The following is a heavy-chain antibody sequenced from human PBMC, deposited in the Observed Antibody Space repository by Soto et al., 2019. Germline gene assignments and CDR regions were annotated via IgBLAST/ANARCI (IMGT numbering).Heavy chain of an antibody. CDR1: GFTFSNYA. V-gene: IGHV3-23*01. CDR3: AKAYFVWSSEQPYYFDY. J-gene: IGHJ4*02. Sequence: EVQLLDSGGGLVQPGGSLRLSCAASGFTFSNYAMTWVRQGPGKGLEWVSGISGSGGRSYYADSVKGRFTISRDNSKIKLYLQMNSLRAEDTAVYYCAKAYFVWSSEQPYYFDYWGQGTLVTVSS. D-gene: IGHD3-16*01. CDR2: ISGSGGRS.